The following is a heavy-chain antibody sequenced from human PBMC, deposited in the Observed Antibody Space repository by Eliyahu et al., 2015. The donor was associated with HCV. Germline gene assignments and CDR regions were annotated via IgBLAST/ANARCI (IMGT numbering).Heavy chain of an antibody. J-gene: IGHJ6*03. Sequence: EVQLVESGGGLIQPGGSLRLSCAASGFTVSSNYMSWVRQAPGKGLEWVSVIYSGGSTYYADSVKGRFTISRDNSKNTLYLQMNSLRAEDTAVYYCARDSLRFVVVPGHQAGYMDVWGKGTTVTVSS. V-gene: IGHV3-53*01. D-gene: IGHD2-2*01. CDR3: ARDSLRFVVVPGHQAGYMDV. CDR1: GFTVSSNY. CDR2: IYSGGST.